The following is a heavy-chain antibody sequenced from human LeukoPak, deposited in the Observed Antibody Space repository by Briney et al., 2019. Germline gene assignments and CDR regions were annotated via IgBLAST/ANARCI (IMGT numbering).Heavy chain of an antibody. CDR2: IWYDGTNK. J-gene: IGHJ4*02. V-gene: IGHV3-33*01. Sequence: GGSLRLSCAASGFSFSSYGMHWVRQAPGKGLEWVAVIWYDGTNKYYADSVKGRFTISRDNSENTLYLQMNSLRAEDTAVYYCARIGGDRDPFDYWGQGTLVTVSS. CDR1: GFSFSSYG. D-gene: IGHD2-21*02. CDR3: ARIGGDRDPFDY.